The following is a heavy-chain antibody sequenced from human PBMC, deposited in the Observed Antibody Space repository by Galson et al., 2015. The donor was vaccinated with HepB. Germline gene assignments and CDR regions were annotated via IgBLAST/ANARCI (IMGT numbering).Heavy chain of an antibody. Sequence: SLRLSCAASGFTFSSYSMNWVRQAPGKGLEWVPSISSSSSYIYYADSVKGRFTISRDNAKNSLYLQMNSLRAEDTAVYYCARDKIQRGVGAFDIWGQGTMVTVSS. J-gene: IGHJ3*02. V-gene: IGHV3-21*01. CDR2: ISSSSSYI. D-gene: IGHD2-15*01. CDR1: GFTFSSYS. CDR3: ARDKIQRGVGAFDI.